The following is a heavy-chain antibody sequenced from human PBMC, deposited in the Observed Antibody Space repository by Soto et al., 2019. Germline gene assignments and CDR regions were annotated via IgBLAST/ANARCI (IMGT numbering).Heavy chain of an antibody. J-gene: IGHJ3*02. D-gene: IGHD5-12*01. CDR1: GYTFTSYG. CDR2: ISAHNGNT. V-gene: IGHV1-18*01. Sequence: ASVKVSCKASGYTFTSYGISWVRQAPGQGLEWMGWISAHNGNTNYAQKLQGRVTMTTDTSTSTAYMELRSLRSDDTAVYYCARRVRGYSGYNDAFDIWGQGTMVTVSS. CDR3: ARRVRGYSGYNDAFDI.